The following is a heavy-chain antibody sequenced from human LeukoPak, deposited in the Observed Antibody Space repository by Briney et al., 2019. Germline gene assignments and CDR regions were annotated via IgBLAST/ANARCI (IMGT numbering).Heavy chain of an antibody. J-gene: IGHJ4*02. CDR3: ASLYGDYVGSDY. D-gene: IGHD4-17*01. CDR2: INPNSGGT. Sequence: VAPVKVSCKASGYSFTVYYMHWVRQAPGQGLEWMGWINPNSGGTNYAQKFLGRVTMTRDTSISTAYMELSRLRSDDTAVYYCASLYGDYVGSDYWGQGTLVTVSS. CDR1: GYSFTVYY. V-gene: IGHV1-2*02.